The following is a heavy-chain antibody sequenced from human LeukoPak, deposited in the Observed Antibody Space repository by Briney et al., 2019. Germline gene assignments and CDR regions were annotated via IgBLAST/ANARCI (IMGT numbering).Heavy chain of an antibody. CDR3: ARDRGGWFDP. Sequence: ASVKVSCKASGYTFTSYYMHWVRQAPGQGLEWMGWINPDSGGTIYAQNFQGRVTMTRDTSISTAYMELRSLRSDDTAVYYCARDRGGWFDPWGQGTLVTVSS. V-gene: IGHV1-2*02. CDR1: GYTFTSYY. D-gene: IGHD5-12*01. J-gene: IGHJ5*02. CDR2: INPDSGGT.